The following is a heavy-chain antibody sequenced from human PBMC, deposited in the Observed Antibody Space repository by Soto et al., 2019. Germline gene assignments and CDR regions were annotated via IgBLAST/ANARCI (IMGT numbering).Heavy chain of an antibody. CDR3: ARGFYWGGYDSYYYYYGMDV. V-gene: IGHV1-69*06. CDR2: IIPIFGTA. D-gene: IGHD5-12*01. J-gene: IGHJ6*02. Sequence: VAAGKFSCKASGGTFSSYAISWVRQAPGQGLEWMGGIIPIFGTANYAQKFQGRVTITADKSTSTAYMELSSLRSEDTAVYYCARGFYWGGYDSYYYYYGMDVWGQGTTVTVSS. CDR1: GGTFSSYA.